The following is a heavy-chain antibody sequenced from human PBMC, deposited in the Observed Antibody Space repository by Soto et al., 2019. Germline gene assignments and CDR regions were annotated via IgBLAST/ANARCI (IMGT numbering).Heavy chain of an antibody. Sequence: QVQLVESGRGVVQPGRSLRLSCAASGFTFSSYGMHWVRQAPGKGLEWVAVRSYDGSNKYYADSVKGRFTISRDNSKNTLYLQRNSLRAEDTAVYYCAKYRGSIGWSIWFDPWGQGTLVTVSS. CDR1: GFTFSSYG. D-gene: IGHD6-19*01. J-gene: IGHJ5*02. CDR2: RSYDGSNK. V-gene: IGHV3-30*18. CDR3: AKYRGSIGWSIWFDP.